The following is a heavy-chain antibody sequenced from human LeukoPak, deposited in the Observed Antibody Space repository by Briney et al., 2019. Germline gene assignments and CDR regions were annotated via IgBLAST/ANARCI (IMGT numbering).Heavy chain of an antibody. CDR3: ARDRGSSGWYLLFDP. V-gene: IGHV3-21*01. Sequence: GGSLRLSCAASGFTFSSYSMNWVRQAPGKGLEWVSSISSSSSYIYYADSVKGRFTISRDNAKNSLYLQMNSLRAEDTAVYYCARDRGSSGWYLLFDPSGQGTLVTVSS. D-gene: IGHD6-19*01. CDR2: ISSSSSYI. J-gene: IGHJ5*02. CDR1: GFTFSSYS.